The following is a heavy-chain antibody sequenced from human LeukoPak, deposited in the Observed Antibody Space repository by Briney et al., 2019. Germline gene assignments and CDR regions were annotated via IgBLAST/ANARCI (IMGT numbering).Heavy chain of an antibody. J-gene: IGHJ5*02. CDR3: ARGYIKNWFDP. CDR1: GGSFSGYY. D-gene: IGHD2-15*01. V-gene: IGHV4-34*01. CDR2: INPSRNT. Sequence: SETLSLTCAVFGGSFSGYYWNWIRQPPGKGLEWIGQINPSRNTNYNPSLKSRVTISVDTSKNQFSLKLSSVTAADTAVYYCARGYIKNWFDPWGQGTLVTVSS.